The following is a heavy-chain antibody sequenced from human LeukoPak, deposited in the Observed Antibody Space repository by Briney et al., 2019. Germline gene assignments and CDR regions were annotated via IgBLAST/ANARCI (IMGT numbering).Heavy chain of an antibody. CDR3: AKGSAAARPYYFDY. J-gene: IGHJ4*02. Sequence: GGSMRLSCVASGFTFRNYVMSWVRQAPGTGLEWVSALAGGSGSTYYADSVKGRFTISRDNSENTLFLQMNSLRAEDTAIYYCAKGSAAARPYYFDYWGQGTLVTVSS. V-gene: IGHV3-23*01. CDR2: LAGGSGST. CDR1: GFTFRNYV. D-gene: IGHD6-13*01.